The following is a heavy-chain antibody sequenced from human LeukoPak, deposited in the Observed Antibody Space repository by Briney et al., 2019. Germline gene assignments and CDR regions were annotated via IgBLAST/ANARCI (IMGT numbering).Heavy chain of an antibody. V-gene: IGHV3-9*01. D-gene: IGHD5-12*01. CDR2: ISWNSGSI. Sequence: GGSLRLSCAASGFSFYDYAMHGVRQAPGKGREWVSGISWNSGSIAYAGSVKGRVTTSRDNAKNSLYLQMNGLRAEDTALYYCAKDFGRSAYDRPFDYWGQGTLVTVSS. CDR3: AKDFGRSAYDRPFDY. J-gene: IGHJ4*02. CDR1: GFSFYDYA.